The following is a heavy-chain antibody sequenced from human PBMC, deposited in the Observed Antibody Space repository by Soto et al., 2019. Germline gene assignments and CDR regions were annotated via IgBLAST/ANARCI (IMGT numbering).Heavy chain of an antibody. CDR2: VSGSGGST. J-gene: IGHJ4*02. V-gene: IGHV3-23*01. D-gene: IGHD6-6*01. CDR3: AKGYGPSIAADREDY. Sequence: EVQLLESGGGLVQPGGSLRLSCAASGFTFSSYAMSWVRQAPGKGLEWVSAVSGSGGSTYYADSVKGRFTISRDNSKNTLYLQMNSLRAEDTAVYYCAKGYGPSIAADREDYWGQGTLVTVSS. CDR1: GFTFSSYA.